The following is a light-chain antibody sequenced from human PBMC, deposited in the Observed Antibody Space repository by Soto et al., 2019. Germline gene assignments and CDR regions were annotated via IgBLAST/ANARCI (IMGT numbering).Light chain of an antibody. CDR1: RSISSS. Sequence: DIQMTQYTSSLSASVGDRVTITGRASRSISSSLNWDHHKPGKAPRILLYAASSLQSGVPSRFSGSGPGTECTLTISRLQTDDVATDYCQQYNSYSFTFGQGTRLDIK. V-gene: IGKV1-5*01. CDR2: AAS. J-gene: IGKJ5*01. CDR3: QQYNSYSFT.